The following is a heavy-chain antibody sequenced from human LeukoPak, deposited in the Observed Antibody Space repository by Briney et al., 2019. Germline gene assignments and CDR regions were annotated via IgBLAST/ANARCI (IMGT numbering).Heavy chain of an antibody. V-gene: IGHV1-46*01. CDR3: ATPIYIAAAGGYYYGMDV. CDR2: INPSGGST. D-gene: IGHD6-13*01. Sequence: ASVKVSCKASGYTFISYYIHWVRQAPGQGLEWMGIINPSGGSTTYAQKFQGRVTMTEDTSTDTAYMELSSLRSEDTAVYYCATPIYIAAAGGYYYGMDVWGQGTTVTVSS. J-gene: IGHJ6*02. CDR1: GYTFISYY.